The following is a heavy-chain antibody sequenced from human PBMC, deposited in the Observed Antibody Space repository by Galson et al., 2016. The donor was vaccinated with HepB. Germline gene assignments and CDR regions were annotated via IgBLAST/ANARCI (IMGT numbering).Heavy chain of an antibody. CDR2: ISAGSSGT. CDR1: EFTFSNHP. V-gene: IGHV3-23*01. CDR3: AGGSVGPDL. D-gene: IGHD3-10*01. Sequence: SLRLSCAASEFTFSNHPMTWVRQAPGKGLEWVSSISAGSSGTYYADSVRGRFTVSRDNPENTLYLQMNNLRAEDTALYYCAGGSVGPDLWGQGTLVTVSS. J-gene: IGHJ5*02.